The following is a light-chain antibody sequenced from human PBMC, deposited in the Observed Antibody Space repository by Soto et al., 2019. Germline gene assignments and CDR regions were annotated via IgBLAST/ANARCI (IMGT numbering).Light chain of an antibody. Sequence: DLVMTQSPLSLPVTPGEPASISCRSSQSLLHSNGYNYLDWYLQKPGQSPQLLIYLGSNWASGVPDWFSGGGSGTDITLKISRVEAEDVGVYYCVQALHTHTFGRGTKLEIK. J-gene: IGKJ2*01. CDR3: VQALHTHT. V-gene: IGKV2-28*01. CDR1: QSLLHSNGYNY. CDR2: LGS.